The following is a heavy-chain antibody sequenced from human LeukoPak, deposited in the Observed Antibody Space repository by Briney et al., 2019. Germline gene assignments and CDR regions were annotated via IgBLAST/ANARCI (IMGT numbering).Heavy chain of an antibody. D-gene: IGHD1-1*01. V-gene: IGHV3-7*04. CDR3: ARGDDFSGDH. J-gene: IGHJ4*02. CDR2: IHPEGNEK. Sequence: GGSLRLSCAVSGFTFSNFWMSWVRQAPGRGLEWVANIHPEGNEKYHVESVKGRFTVSRDNAKNSLFLQMNGLRVEDTAVYYCARGDDFSGDHWGQGTLVTVSS. CDR1: GFTFSNFW.